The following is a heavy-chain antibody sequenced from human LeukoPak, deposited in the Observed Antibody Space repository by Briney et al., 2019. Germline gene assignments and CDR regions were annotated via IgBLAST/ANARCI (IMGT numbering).Heavy chain of an antibody. J-gene: IGHJ4*02. CDR2: ITGSGGDT. V-gene: IGHV3-23*01. CDR1: GFTFSSYA. Sequence: PGGSLRLSCAASGFTFSSYAMSWVRQAPGKGLEWVSGITGSGGDTYYADSVKGRFTISRDNSKNTLYLQMNSLRAEDTAVYYCAKDSRARIVVVTAMYYFDYWGQGTLVTVSS. D-gene: IGHD2-21*02. CDR3: AKDSRARIVVVTAMYYFDY.